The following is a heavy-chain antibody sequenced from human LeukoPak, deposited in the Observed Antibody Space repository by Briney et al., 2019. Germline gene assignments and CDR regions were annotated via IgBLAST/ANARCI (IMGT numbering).Heavy chain of an antibody. D-gene: IGHD3-10*01. Sequence: ASVKVSCKASGYTFTGYYLHWVRQAPGQGLEWMGWINPNTGGTDYAQKFQGRVTMTRDTSINTAYMELSRLRSDDTAVYYCARHYYGSGSYYRLHYYYYYYMDVWGKGTTVTVSS. CDR1: GYTFTGYY. V-gene: IGHV1-2*02. CDR3: ARHYYGSGSYYRLHYYYYYYMDV. CDR2: INPNTGGT. J-gene: IGHJ6*03.